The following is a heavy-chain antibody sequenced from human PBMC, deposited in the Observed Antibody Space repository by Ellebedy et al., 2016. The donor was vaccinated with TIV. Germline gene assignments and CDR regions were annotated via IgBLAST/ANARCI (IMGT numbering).Heavy chain of an antibody. CDR3: ARDQEVGANY. V-gene: IGHV1-69*13. CDR1: GDSFINYA. D-gene: IGHD1-26*01. Sequence: AASVKVSCKASGDSFINYALSWVRHAPGQGLEWMGGITPIFNTPHYAQKFQGRITITADESTSTLYLELSSLRSDDTAVYYCARDQEVGANYWGQGTLVTVSS. J-gene: IGHJ4*02. CDR2: ITPIFNTP.